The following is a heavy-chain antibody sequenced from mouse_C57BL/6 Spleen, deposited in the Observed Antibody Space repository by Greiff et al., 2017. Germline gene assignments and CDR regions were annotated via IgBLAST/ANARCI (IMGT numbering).Heavy chain of an antibody. V-gene: IGHV1-64*01. CDR2: IHPNSGST. D-gene: IGHD1-1*01. Sequence: VQGVESGAELVKPGASVKLSCKASGYTFTSYWMHWVKQRPGQGLEWIGMIHPNSGSTNYNEKFKSKATLTVDKSSSTAYMQLSSLTSEDSAVYYCATPLYYGSSHWYFDVWGTGTTVTVSS. CDR1: GYTFTSYW. CDR3: ATPLYYGSSHWYFDV. J-gene: IGHJ1*03.